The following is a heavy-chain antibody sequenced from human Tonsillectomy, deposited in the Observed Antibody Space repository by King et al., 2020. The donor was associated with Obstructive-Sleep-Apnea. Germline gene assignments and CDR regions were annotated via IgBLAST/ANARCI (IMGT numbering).Heavy chain of an antibody. Sequence: LVESGGGLVQSGRSLRLSCAASGFIFDDYVMHWGRQAPGKGLEWGSGISWNSGSIDYADSVKGRFTISRDNAENSLYLQMNSLRAGDTAFYYCAKESAVPAALDYWGQGILVIVSS. D-gene: IGHD2-2*01. CDR2: ISWNSGSI. CDR1: GFIFDDYV. J-gene: IGHJ4*02. V-gene: IGHV3-9*01. CDR3: AKESAVPAALDY.